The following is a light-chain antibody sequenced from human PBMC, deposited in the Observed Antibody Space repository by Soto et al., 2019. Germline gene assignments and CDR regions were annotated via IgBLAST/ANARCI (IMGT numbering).Light chain of an antibody. Sequence: QSALTQPASVSGSPGHSITISCTGTSSDVGGYNYVSWYQQHPGKAPKLMIYEVISRPSGVSDRFSGSKSGNTASLTISGLQAEDEADYYCSSYSSTTTLDVFGTGTKLTVL. V-gene: IGLV2-14*01. J-gene: IGLJ1*01. CDR2: EVI. CDR3: SSYSSTTTLDV. CDR1: SSDVGGYNY.